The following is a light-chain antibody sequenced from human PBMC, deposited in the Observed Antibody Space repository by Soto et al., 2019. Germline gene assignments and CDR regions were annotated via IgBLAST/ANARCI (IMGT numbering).Light chain of an antibody. CDR2: DAS. CDR1: QDISNL. J-gene: IGKJ4*01. CDR3: HQYDNLPLT. Sequence: IQLTQSPSSLSAAFGDIVSITCRSSQDISNLLNWYQQKPGKAPRLLISDASNLQTGVPSRFSGGGSGTDFTLTISSLQPEDIATYYCHQYDNLPLTFGGGTKVDIK. V-gene: IGKV1-33*01.